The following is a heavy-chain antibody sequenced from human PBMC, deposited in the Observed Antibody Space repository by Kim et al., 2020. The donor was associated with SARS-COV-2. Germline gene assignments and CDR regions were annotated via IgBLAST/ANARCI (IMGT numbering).Heavy chain of an antibody. CDR2: ISAYNGNT. J-gene: IGHJ5*02. Sequence: ASVKVSCKASGYTFTSYGISWVRQAPGQGLEWMGWISAYNGNTNYAQKLQGRVTMTTDTSTSTAYMELRSLRSDDTAVYYCARESTRITMVRGVFRVNPFDPWGQGTLVTVSS. CDR1: GYTFTSYG. CDR3: ARESTRITMVRGVFRVNPFDP. D-gene: IGHD3-10*01. V-gene: IGHV1-18*04.